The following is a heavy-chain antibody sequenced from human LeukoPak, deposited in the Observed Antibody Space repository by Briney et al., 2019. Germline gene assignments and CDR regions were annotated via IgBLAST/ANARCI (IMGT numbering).Heavy chain of an antibody. CDR1: GFPFTTNY. J-gene: IGHJ5*01. D-gene: IGHD1-26*01. CDR2: MNTGGSA. Sequence: GGSLRLSCAASGFPFTTNYMSWVRQAPGKGLEWVSVMNTGGSADYADSVKGRFTISRDNSNNTLYLQMNSLKAEDTAAYYCARVRRQVGSRWFDSWGQGTLVTVSS. CDR3: ARVRRQVGSRWFDS. V-gene: IGHV3-53*01.